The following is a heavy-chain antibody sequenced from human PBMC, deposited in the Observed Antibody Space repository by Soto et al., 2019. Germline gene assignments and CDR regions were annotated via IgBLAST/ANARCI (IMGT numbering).Heavy chain of an antibody. CDR1: GFTFRSYS. J-gene: IGHJ3*02. D-gene: IGHD3-16*01. CDR2: ISSSSRII. V-gene: IGHV3-48*02. Sequence: EVQLVESGGGLIQPGGSLRLSCAASGFTFRSYSMNWVRQAPGKGLEWVSYISSSSRIISYADSVKGRFTISRDNAKNSLYLEMNSLRDEDTALYYCARDYAYAFDIWGQGTMVTVSS. CDR3: ARDYAYAFDI.